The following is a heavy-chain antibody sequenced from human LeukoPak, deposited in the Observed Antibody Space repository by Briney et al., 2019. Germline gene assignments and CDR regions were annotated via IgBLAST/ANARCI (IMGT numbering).Heavy chain of an antibody. CDR1: GYTFTSYG. J-gene: IGHJ6*03. D-gene: IGHD6-13*01. V-gene: IGHV1-18*01. CDR2: ISAYNGNT. CDR3: ARAGSSSWYYYYYYMDV. Sequence: ASVKVSCKASGYTFTSYGISWVRQAPGQGLEWMGWISAYNGNTNYAQKLQGRVTMTTDTSTSTAYMELRSLRSDDTAVYYCARAGSSSWYYYYYYMDVWGKGTTVTVSS.